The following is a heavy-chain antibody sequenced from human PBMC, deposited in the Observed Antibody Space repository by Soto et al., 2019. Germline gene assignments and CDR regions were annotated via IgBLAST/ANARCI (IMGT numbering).Heavy chain of an antibody. D-gene: IGHD6-13*01. J-gene: IGHJ4*02. CDR2: ISGVGGST. CDR1: GFTFSDYA. Sequence: GGSLRLSCDASGFTFSDYAMSWVRQSPGKGLEWASGISGVGGSTYYPDSVEGRFTISRDNSKNTVYLQMNNLTADDTAVYYCAKQRVGSSWYRDFDLWGQGTLVTVSS. CDR3: AKQRVGSSWYRDFDL. V-gene: IGHV3-23*01.